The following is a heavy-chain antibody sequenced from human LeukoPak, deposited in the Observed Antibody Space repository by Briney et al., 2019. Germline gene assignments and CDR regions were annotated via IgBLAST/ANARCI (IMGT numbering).Heavy chain of an antibody. V-gene: IGHV4-39*01. CDR3: TRRWYYDGSGYYDY. Sequence: SETLSLTCTVSGGSISSSSYYWGWIRQPPGKGLEWIGSIYYSGSTYYNLSLKSRVTISVDTSKNQFSLKLSSVTAADTAVYYCTRRWYYDGSGYYDYWGQGTLVTVSS. J-gene: IGHJ4*02. CDR1: GGSISSSSYY. D-gene: IGHD3-22*01. CDR2: IYYSGST.